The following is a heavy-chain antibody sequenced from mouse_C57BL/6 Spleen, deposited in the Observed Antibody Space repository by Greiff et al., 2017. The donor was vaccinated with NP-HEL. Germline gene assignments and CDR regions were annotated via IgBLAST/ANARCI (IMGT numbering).Heavy chain of an antibody. CDR3: ARSGGMYWYFDV. J-gene: IGHJ1*03. D-gene: IGHD2-10*02. V-gene: IGHV1-4*01. Sequence: QVQLKQSGAELARPGASVTMSCKASGYTFTSYTMHWVKQRPGQGLAWIGYINPSSGYTKYNQKFKDKATLTADKSSSTAYMQLSSLTSEDSAVYYCARSGGMYWYFDVWGTGTTVTVSS. CDR1: GYTFTSYT. CDR2: INPSSGYT.